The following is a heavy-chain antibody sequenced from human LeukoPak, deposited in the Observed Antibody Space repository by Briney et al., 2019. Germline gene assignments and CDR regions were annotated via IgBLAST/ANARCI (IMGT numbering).Heavy chain of an antibody. CDR2: ET. CDR3: ARGPIGAPDYYFDY. D-gene: IGHD3-10*01. CDR1: GYTLTEIS. Sequence: ASVKVSCKVSGYTLTEISMYWVRQAPGKGLGETLYAQKFQGRVTMTEDTSTDTAYMELSSLRSEDTAVYVCARGPIGAPDYYFDYWGQGTLVTVSS. V-gene: IGHV1-24*01. J-gene: IGHJ4*02.